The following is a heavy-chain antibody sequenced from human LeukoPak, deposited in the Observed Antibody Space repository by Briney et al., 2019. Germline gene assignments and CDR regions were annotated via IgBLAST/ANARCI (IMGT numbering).Heavy chain of an antibody. CDR1: GGTFSSYA. Sequence: SVKDSCKASGGTFSSYAISWVRQAPGQGLEWMGGIIPIFGTANYAQKFQGRVTITADESTSSAYMELSSLRSEDTAVYYCARDEDTAMSHWGQGTLVTVSS. CDR2: IIPIFGTA. J-gene: IGHJ4*02. V-gene: IGHV1-69*13. D-gene: IGHD5-18*01. CDR3: ARDEDTAMSH.